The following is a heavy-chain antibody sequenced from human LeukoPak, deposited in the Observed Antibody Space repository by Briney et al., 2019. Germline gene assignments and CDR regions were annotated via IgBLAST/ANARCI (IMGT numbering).Heavy chain of an antibody. CDR3: ARLEDQWLAIDY. Sequence: ASVKVSCKASGYTLSSYGIGWVRQAPGQGPEWMGWIAAYNRKTTYVENLQGRVTMTTDTSTNTAYMELRSLRSDDAAMYYCARLEDQWLAIDYWGQGTLVTVSS. V-gene: IGHV1-18*01. CDR1: GYTLSSYG. D-gene: IGHD6-19*01. J-gene: IGHJ4*02. CDR2: IAAYNRKT.